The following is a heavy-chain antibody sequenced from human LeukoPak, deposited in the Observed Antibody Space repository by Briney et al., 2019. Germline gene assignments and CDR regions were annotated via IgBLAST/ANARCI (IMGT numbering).Heavy chain of an antibody. Sequence: PSETLSLTCAVSGDSISSSNWWTWVRQPPGKGLEWIGEIYHSGNTNYNPSLKSRVTISVDTSKNQFSLKLSSVTAADTAVYYCAIEGYGDYAWDGMDVWGQGTTVTVSS. CDR1: GDSISSSNW. D-gene: IGHD4-17*01. CDR3: AIEGYGDYAWDGMDV. V-gene: IGHV4-4*02. CDR2: IYHSGNT. J-gene: IGHJ6*02.